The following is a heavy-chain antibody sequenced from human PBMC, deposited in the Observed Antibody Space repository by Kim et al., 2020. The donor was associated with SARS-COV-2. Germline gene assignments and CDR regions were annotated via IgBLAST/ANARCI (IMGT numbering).Heavy chain of an antibody. CDR1: GYTFNTYW. D-gene: IGHD2-15*01. CDR3: ARPLCSGGSCHYGFHI. CDR2: IHPGDFDT. Sequence: GESLKISCKASGYTFNTYWIGWVRQKPGKGLEWMGIIHPGDFDTRYSPSFQDQVTLSVDNSITTAYLQWSSLQASDTAMYYCARPLCSGGSCHYGFHIWG. V-gene: IGHV5-51*01. J-gene: IGHJ3*02.